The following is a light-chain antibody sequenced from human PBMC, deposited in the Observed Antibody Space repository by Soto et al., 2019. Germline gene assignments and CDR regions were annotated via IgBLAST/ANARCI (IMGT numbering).Light chain of an antibody. V-gene: IGKV1-5*01. CDR2: DAS. CDR3: QQYKSYPYS. Sequence: DIQMTQSPSTLSASVGDRVTITCRASQSISSWLAWYQQKPGKAPTLLIYDASSLDSGVPSRFSGSGCGTASTLTISSLQPDDVATYYCQQYKSYPYSFGQGTKLEIK. CDR1: QSISSW. J-gene: IGKJ2*01.